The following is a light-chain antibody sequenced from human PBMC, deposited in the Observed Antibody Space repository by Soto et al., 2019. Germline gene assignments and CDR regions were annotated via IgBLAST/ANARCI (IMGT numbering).Light chain of an antibody. Sequence: EIVMTQSPATLSLSPWEIATISCMASQSMSNNLAWYQHKPGQAPRLLIYDASKRATGIPARFSGSGSGTDFTLTISSLEPEDFALYYCQQLSHWPFTFGPGTKVDIK. CDR2: DAS. V-gene: IGKV3-11*01. CDR3: QQLSHWPFT. J-gene: IGKJ3*01. CDR1: QSMSNN.